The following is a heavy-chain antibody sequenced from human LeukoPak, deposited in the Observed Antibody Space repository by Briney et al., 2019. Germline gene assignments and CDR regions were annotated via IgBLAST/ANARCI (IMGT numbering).Heavy chain of an antibody. CDR2: MNPNSGNT. V-gene: IGHV1-8*03. J-gene: IGHJ6*03. D-gene: IGHD4-17*01. Sequence: ASVTVSYKASGYTFTSYDINWVRQATGQGLEWMGWMNPNSGNTGYAQKFQGRVTITRNTSISTAYMELSSLRSEDTAVYYCARGGMTTVTTIGNYYYYYMDVWGKGTTVTVSS. CDR3: ARGGMTTVTTIGNYYYYYMDV. CDR1: GYTFTSYD.